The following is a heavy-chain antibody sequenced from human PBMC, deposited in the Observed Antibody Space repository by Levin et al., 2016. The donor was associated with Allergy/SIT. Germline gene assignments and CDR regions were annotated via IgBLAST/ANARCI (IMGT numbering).Heavy chain of an antibody. CDR3: IPQWAFDH. J-gene: IGHJ4*02. D-gene: IGHD1-26*01. Sequence: VRQAPGKGLEWVGLIKTKGDGGTADYAAPVKGRFTISRDDSKNTLYLQMNSLKTEDTAVYYCIPQWAFDHWGQGTLVTVSS. CDR2: IKTKGDGGTA. V-gene: IGHV3-15*01.